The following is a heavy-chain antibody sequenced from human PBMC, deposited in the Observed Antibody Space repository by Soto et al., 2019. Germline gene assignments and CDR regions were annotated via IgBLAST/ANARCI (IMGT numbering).Heavy chain of an antibody. CDR2: SKSRTDGGTT. V-gene: IGHV3-15*07. J-gene: IGHJ6*02. CDR3: TTYYGSGSWYGMDV. CDR1: GFTFSNAW. Sequence: GGSLRLSFAASGFTFSNAWMNWVRQAPGKGLEWVGRSKSRTDGGTTDYAAPVTGRFTISRDDSKNTLYLHMNSLKTEDTAVYYCTTYYGSGSWYGMDVWGQGTTVTVSS. D-gene: IGHD3-10*01.